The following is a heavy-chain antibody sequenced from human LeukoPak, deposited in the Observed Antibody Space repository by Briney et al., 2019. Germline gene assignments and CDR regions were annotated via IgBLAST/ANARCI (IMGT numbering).Heavy chain of an antibody. D-gene: IGHD1-26*01. CDR3: VRLRWKLLAPYFDH. V-gene: IGHV4-4*07. Sequence: SETLSLTRSLSTDSPHQYFWSWIRPSPGQGLAWIGRIYQSGRGDYTPSFKSRVTISLDMSKKVFSLQLTSVTVADTAMYYCVRLRWKLLAPYFDHWGQGAFVIVSS. J-gene: IGHJ4*02. CDR2: IYQSGRG. CDR1: TDSPHQYF.